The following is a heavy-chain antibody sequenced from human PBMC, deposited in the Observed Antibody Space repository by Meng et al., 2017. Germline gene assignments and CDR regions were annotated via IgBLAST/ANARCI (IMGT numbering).Heavy chain of an antibody. D-gene: IGHD4-17*01. CDR1: GGSLSGSY. J-gene: IGHJ4*02. Sequence: QSQLKQGVAVLCNPSTTLLLPWPVYGGSLSGSYWSWIRQPPGKGLEWIGESNHSGITNYNPSLKSRVTISVDTSKNQFSLKLSSVTAADTAVYYCARGSMFGATVTKIDYWGQGTLVTVPS. CDR3: ARGSMFGATVTKIDY. V-gene: IGHV4-34*01. CDR2: SNHSGIT.